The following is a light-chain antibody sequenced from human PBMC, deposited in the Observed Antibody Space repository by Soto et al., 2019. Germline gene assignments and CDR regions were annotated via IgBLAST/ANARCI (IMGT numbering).Light chain of an antibody. V-gene: IGLV2-14*03. Sequence: QSALTQPASVSGSPGQSITISCTGTSSDVGGYDYVSWYQQHPGKAPNLMIYDVTNRPSGVSNRFSGSKSGNTASLTISGLQAEDEAYYYCSSYTSSSTYVFGTGTKLTVL. CDR1: SSDVGGYDY. CDR3: SSYTSSSTYV. CDR2: DVT. J-gene: IGLJ1*01.